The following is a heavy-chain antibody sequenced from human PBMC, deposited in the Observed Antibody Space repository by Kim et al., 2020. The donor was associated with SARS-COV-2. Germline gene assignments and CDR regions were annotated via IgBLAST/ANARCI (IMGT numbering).Heavy chain of an antibody. D-gene: IGHD1-26*01. CDR2: ISHDGSNK. J-gene: IGHJ3*02. CDR3: ATDWRWELLVYGLNI. CDR1: GFTFSNCV. V-gene: IGHV3-30*03. Sequence: GGSLRLSCAASGFTFSNCVMRWVRQAPGKGLEWVALISHDGSNKYDENSVHGRFTISRDNAKNSLFLQMNRLRVEDTAVYCCATDWRWELLVYGLNIWVRAGMVTVSS.